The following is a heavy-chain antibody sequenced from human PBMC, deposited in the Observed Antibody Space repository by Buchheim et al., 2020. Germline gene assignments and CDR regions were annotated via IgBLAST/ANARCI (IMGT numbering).Heavy chain of an antibody. CDR1: GYTFTGYY. J-gene: IGHJ5*02. D-gene: IGHD3-10*01. V-gene: IGHV1-2*02. Sequence: QVQLVQSGAEVKKPGASVKVSCKASGYTFTGYYMHWVRQAPGQGLEWMGWINPNSGGTNYAQKFQGRVTMTRDTSISTAYMELSRLRSDDTAVYYCARGGAPYYYGSGSYYSRAVHNWFDPWGQGTL. CDR2: INPNSGGT. CDR3: ARGGAPYYYGSGSYYSRAVHNWFDP.